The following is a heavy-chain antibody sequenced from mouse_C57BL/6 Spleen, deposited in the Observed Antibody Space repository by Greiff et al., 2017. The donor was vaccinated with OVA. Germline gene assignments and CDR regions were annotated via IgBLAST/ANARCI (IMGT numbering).Heavy chain of an antibody. V-gene: IGHV1-80*01. J-gene: IGHJ4*01. CDR1: GYAFSSYW. CDR3: ARHYDYDQRYAMDY. Sequence: VQLQQSGAELVKPGASVKISCKASGYAFSSYWMNWVKQRPGKGLEWIGQIYPGDGDTNYNGKFKGKATLTADKSSSTAYMQLSSLTSEDSAVYFCARHYDYDQRYAMDYWGQGTSVTVSS. D-gene: IGHD2-4*01. CDR2: IYPGDGDT.